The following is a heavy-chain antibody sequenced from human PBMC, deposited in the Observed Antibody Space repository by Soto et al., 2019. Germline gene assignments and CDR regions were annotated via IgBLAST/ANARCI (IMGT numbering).Heavy chain of an antibody. D-gene: IGHD4-17*01. CDR2: INHSGST. Sequence: PSETLSLTCAVYGGSFSGYYWSWLRQPPGKGLEWIGEINHSGSTNYNPSLKSRVTISVDTSKNQFSLKLSSVTAADTAVYYCASGSDSGEYAEYYYYGMDVWGQGTTVTVSS. CDR3: ASGSDSGEYAEYYYYGMDV. J-gene: IGHJ6*02. V-gene: IGHV4-34*01. CDR1: GGSFSGYY.